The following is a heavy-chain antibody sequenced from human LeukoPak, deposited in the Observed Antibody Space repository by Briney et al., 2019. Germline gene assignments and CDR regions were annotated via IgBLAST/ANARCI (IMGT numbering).Heavy chain of an antibody. V-gene: IGHV4-39*01. CDR2: IYYSGNT. Sequence: SETLSLTCSVSGGSISSSSYYWGWIRQPPGKGLEWIGSIYYSGNTYYNPSLKSRVTISVDTSKNQFSLKLSSMTAADTAVYYCARTSRDGYNSPYFDYWGQGTLVTVSS. CDR3: ARTSRDGYNSPYFDY. CDR1: GGSISSSSYY. J-gene: IGHJ4*02. D-gene: IGHD5-24*01.